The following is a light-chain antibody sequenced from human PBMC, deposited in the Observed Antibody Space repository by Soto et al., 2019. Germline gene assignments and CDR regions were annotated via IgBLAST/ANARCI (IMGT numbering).Light chain of an antibody. CDR2: DVN. J-gene: IGLJ1*01. CDR1: SGDVGANKY. Sequence: QSALTQPRSVSGSPGQSVTISCTGTSGDVGANKYVSWYRQYPGKAPKLMIYDVNERPSGVPDRFSGSKSGNTASLTISGLQAEDEADYYCCSYAGSYTFLFGTGTKVTVL. V-gene: IGLV2-11*01. CDR3: CSYAGSYTFL.